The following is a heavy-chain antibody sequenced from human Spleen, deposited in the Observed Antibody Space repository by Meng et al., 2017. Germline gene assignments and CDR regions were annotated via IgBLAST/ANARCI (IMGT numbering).Heavy chain of an antibody. CDR3: ARGYIVATIGHYYYGMDV. CDR1: GFTFTSSA. CDR2: IVVGSGNT. Sequence: SVKVSCKASGFTFTSSAVQWVRQARGQRLEWIGWIVVGSGNTNYAQNFKGRVTITTDESTSTAYMELSSLKSEDTADYYCARGYIVATIGHYYYGMDVWGQGTTVTVSS. V-gene: IGHV1-58*01. J-gene: IGHJ6*02. D-gene: IGHD5-12*01.